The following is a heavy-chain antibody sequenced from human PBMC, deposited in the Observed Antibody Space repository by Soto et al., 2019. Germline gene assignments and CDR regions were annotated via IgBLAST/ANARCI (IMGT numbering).Heavy chain of an antibody. CDR1: GFRLSDYW. J-gene: IGHJ4*02. V-gene: IGHV3-74*01. CDR2: ISVDGGDT. CDR3: ARAPGQGPIDY. Sequence: GGSLRLSCAASGFRLSDYWMHWVRQVPGKGLLWVSRISVDGGDTTYAESVKGRFTISRDNAKNTLYLQMDTPRAEDTTIYYCARAPGQGPIDYWGQGSLVTVSS.